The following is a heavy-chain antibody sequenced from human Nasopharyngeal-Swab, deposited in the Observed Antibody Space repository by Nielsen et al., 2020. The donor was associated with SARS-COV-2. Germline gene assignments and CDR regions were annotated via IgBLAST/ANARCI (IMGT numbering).Heavy chain of an antibody. Sequence: ESLKISCAASGFTVSSNYMSWVRPAPGKGLEWVSVIYSGGSTYYADSVKGRFTISRDNSKNTLYLQMNSLRAEDTAVYYCAVTPTRRTGWFDPWGQGTLVTVSS. CDR1: GFTVSSNY. V-gene: IGHV3-53*01. CDR3: AVTPTRRTGWFDP. D-gene: IGHD4-23*01. J-gene: IGHJ5*02. CDR2: IYSGGST.